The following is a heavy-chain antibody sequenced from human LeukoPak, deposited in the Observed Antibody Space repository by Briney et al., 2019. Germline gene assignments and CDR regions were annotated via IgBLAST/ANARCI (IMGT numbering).Heavy chain of an antibody. V-gene: IGHV3-30*04. CDR3: AKGPIVNAFDI. CDR1: GFTFSTYA. J-gene: IGHJ3*02. D-gene: IGHD3-22*01. Sequence: GRSLRLSCAASGFTFSTYAMHWVRQAPGKGLEWVAVISYGGSSKYYADSVKGRFTISRDNSKNTLYLQMNSLRAEDTAVYYCAKGPIVNAFDIWGQGTMVTVSS. CDR2: ISYGGSSK.